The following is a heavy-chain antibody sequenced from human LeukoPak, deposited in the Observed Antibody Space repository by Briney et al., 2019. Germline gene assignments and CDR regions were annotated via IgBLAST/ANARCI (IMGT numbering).Heavy chain of an antibody. Sequence: ASVKVSCKASGYTFTSYYMHWVRQAPGQGLEWMGMINPSGGSTSYAQKFQGRVTMTRDTSTSTVYMELSSLRSDDTAVYYCGRFSVKLDRGRLDPWGQGTLVTVSS. CDR2: INPSGGST. CDR1: GYTFTSYY. V-gene: IGHV1-46*01. CDR3: GRFSVKLDRGRLDP. J-gene: IGHJ5*02. D-gene: IGHD3-10*01.